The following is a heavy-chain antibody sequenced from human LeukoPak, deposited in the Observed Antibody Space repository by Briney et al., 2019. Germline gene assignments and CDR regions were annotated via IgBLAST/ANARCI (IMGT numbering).Heavy chain of an antibody. CDR1: GFIFGTYG. Sequence: GGSLRLSCAASGFIFGTYGMHWVRQAPGKGLEWVAVVWSGGNNKYYSDSVKGRFTISRDNSKNTLYLQMNSLRAEDTAVYYCAKDGQVGATGYFDYRGQGTLVTVSS. J-gene: IGHJ4*02. D-gene: IGHD1-26*01. CDR3: AKDGQVGATGYFDY. CDR2: VWSGGNNK. V-gene: IGHV3-33*03.